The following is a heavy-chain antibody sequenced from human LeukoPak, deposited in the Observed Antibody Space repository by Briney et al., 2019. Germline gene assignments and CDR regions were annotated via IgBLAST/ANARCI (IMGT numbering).Heavy chain of an antibody. CDR2: IYYSGST. CDR3: ARDHLERHPLVGFDY. D-gene: IGHD1-1*01. V-gene: IGHV4-39*07. Sequence: KTSETLSLTCTVSGGSISSSSYYWGWIRQPPGKGLEWIGSIYYSGSTYYNPSLKSRVTISVDTSKNQFSLKLSSVTAADTAVYYCARDHLERHPLVGFDYWGQGTLVTVSS. CDR1: GGSISSSSYY. J-gene: IGHJ4*02.